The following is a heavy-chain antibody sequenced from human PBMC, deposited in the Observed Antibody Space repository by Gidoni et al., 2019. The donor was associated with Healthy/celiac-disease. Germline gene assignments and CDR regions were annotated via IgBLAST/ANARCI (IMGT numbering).Heavy chain of an antibody. D-gene: IGHD3-10*01. CDR1: GFTFSSYW. J-gene: IGHJ6*03. CDR3: ARGYYKKTDHYYYMDV. CDR2: INSDGSST. Sequence: EVQLVESGGGLVQPGGSLRLSCAASGFTFSSYWMHWVRQAPGQGLVWVSRINSDGSSTSYADSVKGRFTISRDNAKNTLYLQMNSLRAEDTAVYYCARGYYKKTDHYYYMDVWGKGTTVTVSS. V-gene: IGHV3-74*01.